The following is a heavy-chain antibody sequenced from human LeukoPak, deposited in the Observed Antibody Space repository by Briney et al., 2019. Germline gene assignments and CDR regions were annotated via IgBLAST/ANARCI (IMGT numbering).Heavy chain of an antibody. D-gene: IGHD3-10*01. V-gene: IGHV3-74*01. CDR1: GFTFRSYW. J-gene: IGHJ4*02. Sequence: GGSLILSCAASGFTFRSYWMHWVRQAPGKGLVWVARINTDGISTSYADSVKGRFTISRDNAKNTLYLQMNSLRVEDTAVYYCTKDTFGNHDYWGQGTLVTVSS. CDR3: TKDTFGNHDY. CDR2: INTDGIST.